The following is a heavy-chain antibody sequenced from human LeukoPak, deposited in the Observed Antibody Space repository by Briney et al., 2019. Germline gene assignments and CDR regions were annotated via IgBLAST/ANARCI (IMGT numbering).Heavy chain of an antibody. CDR2: IYQSGST. CDR1: GGSISSSNW. CDR3: ARIPFYYYAMDV. J-gene: IGHJ6*02. V-gene: IGHV4-4*02. Sequence: PSETLPLTCAVSGGSISSSNWWSWVRQPPGKGLEWIGEIYQSGSTNYNPSLKSRATISVDKSKNQLSLKLSSVTAADTAVYYCARIPFYYYAMDVWGQGTTVTVSS.